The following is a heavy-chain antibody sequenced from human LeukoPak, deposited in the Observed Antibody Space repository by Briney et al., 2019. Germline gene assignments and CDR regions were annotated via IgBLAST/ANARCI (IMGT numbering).Heavy chain of an antibody. CDR1: GGSISSSSYY. CDR2: IYYSGST. D-gene: IGHD2-15*01. CDR3: ARGGSVLAATDY. J-gene: IGHJ4*02. V-gene: IGHV4-39*07. Sequence: PSETLPLTCTVSGGSISSSSYYWGWIRQPPGKGLEWIGSIYYSGSTYYNPSLKSRVTISVDTSKDQFSLKLSSVTAADTAVYYCARGGSVLAATDYWGQGTLVTVSS.